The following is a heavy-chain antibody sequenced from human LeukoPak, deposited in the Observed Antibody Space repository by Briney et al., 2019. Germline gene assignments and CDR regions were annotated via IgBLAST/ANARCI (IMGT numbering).Heavy chain of an antibody. CDR2: TRSKTDGGTT. D-gene: IGHD3-22*01. CDR3: RLVVTPQGLDS. V-gene: IGHV3-15*01. CDR1: GFSFSSAW. J-gene: IGHJ4*02. Sequence: GGSLRLSCAASGFSFSSAWMNWVRQAPGKGLEWVGLTRSKTDGGTTDYAAPVRGRFTISRDDIQNTMYLRMNSLKTEDTAVCYCRLVVTPQGLDSWGQGTLVTVSS.